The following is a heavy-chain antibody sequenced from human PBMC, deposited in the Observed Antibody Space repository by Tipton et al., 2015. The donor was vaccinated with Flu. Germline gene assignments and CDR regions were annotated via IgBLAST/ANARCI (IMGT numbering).Heavy chain of an antibody. V-gene: IGHV4-59*01. CDR3: ARDNLGGAFDY. CDR1: GGTISSYY. Sequence: TLSLTCAVSGGTISSYYWSWIRQSPGKGLEWIANIYYGGRIHYNPSLKSRVTISVDTAKNQFSLKLSSVTAADTAVYYCARDNLGGAFDYWGQGTLVTVAS. D-gene: IGHD1-14*01. J-gene: IGHJ4*02. CDR2: IYYGGRI.